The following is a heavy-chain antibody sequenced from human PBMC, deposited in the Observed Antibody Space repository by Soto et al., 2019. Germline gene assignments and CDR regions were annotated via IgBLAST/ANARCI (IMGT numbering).Heavy chain of an antibody. CDR1: GGTFSSYA. V-gene: IGHV1-69*06. CDR3: ARDTVGNYFDY. D-gene: IGHD1-26*01. CDR2: IIPIFGTA. Sequence: SVKVSCKASGGTFSSYAISWVRQAPGQGLEWMGGIIPIFGTANYAQKFQGRVTITADKSTSTAYMELSSLRSVDTAVYYCARDTVGNYFDYWGQGTLVTVSS. J-gene: IGHJ4*02.